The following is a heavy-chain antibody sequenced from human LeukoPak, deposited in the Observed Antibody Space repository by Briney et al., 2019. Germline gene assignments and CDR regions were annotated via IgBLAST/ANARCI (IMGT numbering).Heavy chain of an antibody. V-gene: IGHV3-7*01. CDR1: GFTFSLYW. J-gene: IGHJ4*02. Sequence: GGSLRLSCAASGFTFSLYWMNWVRRAPGKGLEWVANIKQDGSEKNYVDSVKGRFTISRDNAKNSLYLQMNSLRAEDTAMYYCARALYGDYSSLDYWGQGTLVTVSS. D-gene: IGHD4-17*01. CDR2: IKQDGSEK. CDR3: ARALYGDYSSLDY.